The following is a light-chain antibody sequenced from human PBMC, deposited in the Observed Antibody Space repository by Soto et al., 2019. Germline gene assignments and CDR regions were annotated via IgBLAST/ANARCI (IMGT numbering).Light chain of an antibody. CDR1: QSVWSSY. CDR2: GAS. V-gene: IGKV3-20*01. Sequence: EIVLTQSPGTLSLSPGERATLSCRASQSVWSSYLAWYQQKPGQTPRRLIYGASSSATGIPDRFSGSGSGTDFTLTISRLEPEDFVVYYCLQYGSAPFTFGPGTKVDVK. J-gene: IGKJ3*01. CDR3: LQYGSAPFT.